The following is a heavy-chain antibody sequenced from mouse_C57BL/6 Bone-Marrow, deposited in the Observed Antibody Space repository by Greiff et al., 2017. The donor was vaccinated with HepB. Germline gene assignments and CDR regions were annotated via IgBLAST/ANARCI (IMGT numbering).Heavy chain of an antibody. Sequence: EVKLMESGGGLVQPGGSMKLSCVASGFTFSNYWMNWVRQSPEKGLEWVAQIRLKSDNYATHYAESVKGRFTISRDDSKSSVYLQMNNLKAEDTGIYYWTGFITTVVGFMDYAMDYWGQGTSVTVSS. D-gene: IGHD1-1*01. CDR3: TGFITTVVGFMDYAMDY. CDR2: IRLKSDNYAT. CDR1: GFTFSNYW. J-gene: IGHJ4*01. V-gene: IGHV6-3*01.